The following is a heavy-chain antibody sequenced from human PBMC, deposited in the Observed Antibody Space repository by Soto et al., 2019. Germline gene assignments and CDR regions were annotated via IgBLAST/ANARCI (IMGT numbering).Heavy chain of an antibody. CDR2: IYHSGST. J-gene: IGHJ4*02. V-gene: IGHV4-4*02. CDR1: GGSISSSNW. D-gene: IGHD6-13*01. CDR3: ARAGIAAAGIDY. Sequence: NPSETLSLTCAVSGGSISSSNWWSWVRQPPGKGLEWIGEIYHSGSTNYNPSLKSRVTISVDKSKNQFSLKLSSVTAADTAVYYCARAGIAAAGIDYWGQGTLVTVSS.